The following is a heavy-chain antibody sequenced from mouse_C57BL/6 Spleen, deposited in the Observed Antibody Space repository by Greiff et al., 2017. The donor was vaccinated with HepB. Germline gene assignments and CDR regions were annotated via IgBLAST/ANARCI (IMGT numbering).Heavy chain of an antibody. V-gene: IGHV1-54*01. J-gene: IGHJ4*01. CDR2: INPGSGGT. Sequence: QVQLQQSGAELVRPGTSVKVSCKASGYAFTNYLIEWVKQRPGQGLEWIGVINPGSGGTNYNEKFKGKATLTADKSSSTAYMQLSSLTSEDSAVYFCARWGTPYYAMDYWGQGTSVTVSS. D-gene: IGHD2-14*01. CDR3: ARWGTPYYAMDY. CDR1: GYAFTNYL.